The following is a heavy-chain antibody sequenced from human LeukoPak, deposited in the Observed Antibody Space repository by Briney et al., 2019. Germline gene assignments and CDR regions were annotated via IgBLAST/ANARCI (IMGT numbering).Heavy chain of an antibody. Sequence: PSETLSLTCTVSGGSISSYYWSWIRQPAGKGLEWIGRIYISGSTNYNPSLKSRVTMSVDTSKNQFSLKLSSVTAADTAVYYCAREKINYDFWSGYPINYFDYWGQGTLVTVSS. D-gene: IGHD3-3*01. V-gene: IGHV4-4*07. CDR1: GGSISSYY. CDR2: IYISGST. J-gene: IGHJ4*02. CDR3: AREKINYDFWSGYPINYFDY.